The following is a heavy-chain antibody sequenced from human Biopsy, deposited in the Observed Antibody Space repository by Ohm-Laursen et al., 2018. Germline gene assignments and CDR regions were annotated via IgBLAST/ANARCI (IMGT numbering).Heavy chain of an antibody. CDR3: ARGYCTAINCYMLRSFYFDS. V-gene: IGHV3-7*01. J-gene: IGHJ4*02. CDR1: GFSSKTYW. CDR2: IRQDGKEK. Sequence: SLRLSCTASGFSSKTYWMNWVRQAPGKGLEWVANIRQDGKEKFYVDFVKGRFTISRDNAKNSLYLQMNSLRAEDTGVYYCARGYCTAINCYMLRSFYFDSWGQGAPVTVSS. D-gene: IGHD2-2*02.